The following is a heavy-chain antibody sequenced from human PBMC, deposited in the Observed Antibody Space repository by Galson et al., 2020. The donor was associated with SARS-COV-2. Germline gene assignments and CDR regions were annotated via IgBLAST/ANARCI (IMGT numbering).Heavy chain of an antibody. CDR1: GFTFSDYS. CDR2: ISGSSTTI. J-gene: IGHJ4*02. CDR3: AVDGEGNC. D-gene: IGHD3-10*01. Sequence: GGSLRLSCAASGFTFSDYSMNWVRQAPGKGLEWVSYISGSSTTIFYADSVKGRFTVSRDNAKNSLYLQMNSLRAEDTAVYYCAVDGEGNCWGQGTLVTVSS. V-gene: IGHV3-48*04.